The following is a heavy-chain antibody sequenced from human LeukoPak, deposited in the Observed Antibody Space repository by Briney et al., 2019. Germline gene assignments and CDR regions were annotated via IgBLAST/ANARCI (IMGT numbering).Heavy chain of an antibody. V-gene: IGHV3-7*01. D-gene: IGHD3-22*01. J-gene: IGHJ5*02. CDR2: IKQDGSET. CDR3: ARKLYYYDSSAAGWFDP. CDR1: GFTFSTSW. Sequence: GGSLRLSCAASGFTFSTSWMTWVRQAPGKGLERVANIKQDGSETYYVDSVKGRFTISRDNAKNSLYLQMNSLRAEDTAVYHCARKLYYYDSSAAGWFDPWGQGTLVTVSS.